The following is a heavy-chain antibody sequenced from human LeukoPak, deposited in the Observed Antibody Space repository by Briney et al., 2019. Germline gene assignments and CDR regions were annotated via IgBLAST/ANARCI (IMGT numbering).Heavy chain of an antibody. Sequence: ASVKVSCKASGYTFTSYAMHWVRQAPGQRLEWMGWINAGNGNTKYSQESQGRVTITRDTSASTAYMELSSLRSEDMAVYYCARDHDWLMQGLDYWGQGTLVTVSS. D-gene: IGHD3-9*01. V-gene: IGHV1-3*03. CDR2: INAGNGNT. CDR3: ARDHDWLMQGLDY. J-gene: IGHJ4*02. CDR1: GYTFTSYA.